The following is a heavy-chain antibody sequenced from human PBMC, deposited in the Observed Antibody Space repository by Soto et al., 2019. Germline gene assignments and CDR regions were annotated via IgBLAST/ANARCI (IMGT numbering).Heavy chain of an antibody. J-gene: IGHJ3*02. CDR2: IIPIFGTA. D-gene: IGHD3-22*01. CDR1: GGTFSSYA. Sequence: QVQLVQSGAEVKKPGSSVKVSCKASGGTFSSYAISWVRQAPGQGLEWMGGIIPIFGTANYAQKFQGRVMITADESTSTAYMELSSLRSEDTAVYYCASTGSGSMPTSVGAFDIWGQGTMVTVSS. CDR3: ASTGSGSMPTSVGAFDI. V-gene: IGHV1-69*01.